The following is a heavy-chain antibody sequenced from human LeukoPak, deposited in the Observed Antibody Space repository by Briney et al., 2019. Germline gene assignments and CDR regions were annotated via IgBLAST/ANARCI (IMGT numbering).Heavy chain of an antibody. V-gene: IGHV3-23*01. CDR3: AKDRDYYDSSGYYYVTAEYFQH. CDR2: ISGSGGST. CDR1: GFTFSSYA. D-gene: IGHD3-22*01. Sequence: PGGSLRLSCAASGFTFSSYAMSWVRPAPGKWLDLVSAISGSGGSTYYADSVKGRFTISRDNSKNTLYLQMNSLRAEDTAVYYCAKDRDYYDSSGYYYVTAEYFQHWGQGTLVTVSS. J-gene: IGHJ1*01.